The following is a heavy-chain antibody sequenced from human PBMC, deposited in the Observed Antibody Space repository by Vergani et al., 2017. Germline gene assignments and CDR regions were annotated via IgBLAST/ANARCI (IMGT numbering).Heavy chain of an antibody. V-gene: IGHV3-48*01. CDR3: ARVGIVTTATNYYYYYMDV. J-gene: IGHJ6*03. Sequence: EVQLVESGGGLVQPGGSLRLSCAASGFTFSSYTMNWVRQAPGKGLEWISYISSSSSTIYYADSVKGRFTISRDNAKNSLYLQMNSLRAEDTAVYYCARVGIVTTATNYYYYYMDVWGKG. CDR2: ISSSSSTI. CDR1: GFTFSSYT. D-gene: IGHD4-11*01.